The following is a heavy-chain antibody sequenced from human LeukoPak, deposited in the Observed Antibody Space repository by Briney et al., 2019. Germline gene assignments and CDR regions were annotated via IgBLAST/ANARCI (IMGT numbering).Heavy chain of an antibody. CDR2: IKQDGSEK. D-gene: IGHD3-10*01. Sequence: GGSLRLSCAASRFTFSSYWMSWVRQAPGKGLEWVANIKQDGSEKYYVDSVKGRFTISRDNAKNSLYLQMNSLRAEDTAVYYCASGNYYGSGSYYPDWGQGTLVTVSS. CDR1: RFTFSSYW. V-gene: IGHV3-7*01. J-gene: IGHJ4*02. CDR3: ASGNYYGSGSYYPD.